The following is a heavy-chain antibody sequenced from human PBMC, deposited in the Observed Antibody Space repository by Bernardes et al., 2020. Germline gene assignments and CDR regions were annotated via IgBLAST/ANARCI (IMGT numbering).Heavy chain of an antibody. V-gene: IGHV4-59*01. J-gene: IGHJ4*01. D-gene: IGHD3-10*01. CDR2: IYYSGST. CDR1: GGSISSYY. Sequence: SETLSLTCTVSGGSISSYYWSWIRQPPGKGLEWIGYIYYSGSTNYNPSLKSRVTISVDTSKNQFSLKLSSVTAADTAVYYCASLYGSGSGFDYWG. CDR3: ASLYGSGSGFDY.